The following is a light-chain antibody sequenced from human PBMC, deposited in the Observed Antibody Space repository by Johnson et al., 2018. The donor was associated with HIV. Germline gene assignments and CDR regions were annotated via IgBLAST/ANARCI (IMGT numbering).Light chain of an antibody. CDR1: SSNIGDNS. CDR3: GTWDSSLGAWV. Sequence: QSVLTQPPSVSAAPGQKVTISCSGSSSNIGDNSVSWYQQLPDTAPKLLIYENNKRPSGIPDRFSGSKSGTSATLGISGLQTGDEADYYCGTWDSSLGAWVFGTGTKVTVL. CDR2: ENN. V-gene: IGLV1-51*02. J-gene: IGLJ1*01.